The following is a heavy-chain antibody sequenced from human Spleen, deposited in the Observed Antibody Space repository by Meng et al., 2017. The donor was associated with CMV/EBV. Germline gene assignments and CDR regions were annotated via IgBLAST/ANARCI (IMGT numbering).Heavy chain of an antibody. D-gene: IGHD2-15*01. CDR1: GGPISSSSYF. J-gene: IGHJ3*02. CDR3: ARDSGGYGLDAFDI. CDR2: IFYSGTT. V-gene: IGHV4-39*07. Sequence: SETLSLTCSVSGGPISSSSYFWVWIRQPPGKGLEWIGSIFYSGTTYPNPSLKSRVTISVDTSKNQFSLKLNSVTAADTAVYYCARDSGGYGLDAFDIWGQGTMVTVSS.